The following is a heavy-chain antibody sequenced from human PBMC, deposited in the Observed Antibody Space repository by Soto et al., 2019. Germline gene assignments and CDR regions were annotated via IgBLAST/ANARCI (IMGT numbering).Heavy chain of an antibody. CDR3: VKDSSEWLPTGDYYYYGMDV. CDR2: ISSNGGST. J-gene: IGHJ6*02. Sequence: GGSLRLSCSASGFTFSSYAMHWVRQAPGKGLEYVSAISSNGGSTYYADSVKGRFTISRDNSKNTLYLQMSSLRAEDTAVYYCVKDSSEWLPTGDYYYYGMDVWGQGTTVTVSS. D-gene: IGHD3-3*01. V-gene: IGHV3-64D*08. CDR1: GFTFSSYA.